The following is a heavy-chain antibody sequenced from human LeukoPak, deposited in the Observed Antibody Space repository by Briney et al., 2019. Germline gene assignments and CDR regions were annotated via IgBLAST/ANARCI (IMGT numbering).Heavy chain of an antibody. CDR2: INPNSGGT. V-gene: IGHV1-2*02. D-gene: IGHD4-17*01. Sequence: ASVKVSCKASRYTFTDYYMHWVRQAPGQGLEWMGWINPNSGGTNYAQKFQGRVTMTRDTSISTAYMELSRLRSDDTAVYYCARVLDYGDFHVDYWGQGTLVTVSS. CDR1: RYTFTDYY. J-gene: IGHJ4*02. CDR3: ARVLDYGDFHVDY.